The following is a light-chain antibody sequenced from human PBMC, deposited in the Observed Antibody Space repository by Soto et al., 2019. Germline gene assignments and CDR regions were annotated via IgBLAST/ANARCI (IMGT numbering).Light chain of an antibody. Sequence: DIQMTQSPSSLSASVGDRVTITCRASQGIVNYLAWYQHKPGKVPKLLIYGASTLQSGVPSRFSGGGSGTEFTLTISSLQPEDVATYYCQQYNSALFTFGPGTKVDIK. J-gene: IGKJ3*01. V-gene: IGKV1-27*01. CDR1: QGIVNY. CDR2: GAS. CDR3: QQYNSALFT.